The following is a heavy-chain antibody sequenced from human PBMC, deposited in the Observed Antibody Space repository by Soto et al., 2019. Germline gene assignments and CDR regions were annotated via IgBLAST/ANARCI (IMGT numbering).Heavy chain of an antibody. D-gene: IGHD6-6*01. Sequence: SETLSLTCTVSGGSISSYYWSWIRQPAGKGLEWIGRIYTSGSTNYNPSLKSRVTMSVDTSKNQFSLKLSSVTAADAAVYYCARVRIAARTGAYGMDVWGQGTTVTVSS. CDR2: IYTSGST. CDR1: GGSISSYY. V-gene: IGHV4-4*07. J-gene: IGHJ6*02. CDR3: ARVRIAARTGAYGMDV.